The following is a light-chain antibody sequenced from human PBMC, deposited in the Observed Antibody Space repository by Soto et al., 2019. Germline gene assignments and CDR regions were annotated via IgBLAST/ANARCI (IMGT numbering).Light chain of an antibody. J-gene: IGKJ5*01. V-gene: IGKV3-20*01. CDR3: QQYGSSPAT. CDR2: GAS. Sequence: EIVLTQSPGTLSLSAGERATLSCRASQSVTNSYLAWYQQKPGQAPRLLMYGASRRATGIPDRFSGSGSGTDFTLTIRRLEPEDFAVYYCQQYGSSPATFGQGTRLEIK. CDR1: QSVTNSY.